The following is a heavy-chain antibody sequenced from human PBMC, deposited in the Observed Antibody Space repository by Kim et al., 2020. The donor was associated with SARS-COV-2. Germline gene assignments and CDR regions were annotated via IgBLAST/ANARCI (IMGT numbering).Heavy chain of an antibody. Sequence: GGSLRLSCAASGFTFSSYAMSWVRQAPGKGLEWVSAISGSGGSTYYADSVKGRFTISRDNSKNTLYLQMNSLRAEDTAVYYCAKVGYSYGINGMDVWGQGTTVTVSS. CDR3: AKVGYSYGINGMDV. CDR2: ISGSGGST. J-gene: IGHJ6*02. CDR1: GFTFSSYA. D-gene: IGHD5-18*01. V-gene: IGHV3-23*01.